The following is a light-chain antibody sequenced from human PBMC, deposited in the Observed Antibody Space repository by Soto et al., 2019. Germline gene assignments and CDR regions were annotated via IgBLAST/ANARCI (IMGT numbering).Light chain of an antibody. J-gene: IGKJ1*01. Sequence: DIQMTQSPSSLSASVGDRVTITCRASQGISKYLAWYQQKPGKVPKLLIYAASTLQSGVPSRFSGSGSGTDFTLTINSLQPEDVASYYCQKYNSAPRTFGQGTKVEIK. CDR1: QGISKY. CDR3: QKYNSAPRT. CDR2: AAS. V-gene: IGKV1-27*01.